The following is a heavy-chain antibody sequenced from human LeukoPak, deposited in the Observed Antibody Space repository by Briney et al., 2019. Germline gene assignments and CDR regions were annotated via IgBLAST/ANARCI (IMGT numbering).Heavy chain of an antibody. V-gene: IGHV3-23*01. J-gene: IGHJ4*02. CDR1: GFTFSSYA. D-gene: IGHD1-1*01. Sequence: PGGSLRLSCEASGFTFSSYAMSWVRQAPGKGLEWVSTISNSDGSTYYADSVKGRFTIPRDNPKNTLYVQMNSLAAEDTAMYYCAMATGTLGNWGQGTLVTVSS. CDR3: AMATGTLGN. CDR2: ISNSDGST.